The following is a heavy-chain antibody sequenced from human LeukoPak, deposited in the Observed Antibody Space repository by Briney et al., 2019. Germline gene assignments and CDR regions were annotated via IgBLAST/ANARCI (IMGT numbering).Heavy chain of an antibody. Sequence: GASVKVSCKASGGTFSSYAISWVRQAPGQGLEWMGGIIPIFGTANYAQKFQGRVTITADKSTGTAYMELSSLRSEDTAVYYCAGGYCSSTSCYVSDYWGQGTLVTVSS. V-gene: IGHV1-69*06. J-gene: IGHJ4*02. CDR1: GGTFSSYA. CDR3: AGGYCSSTSCYVSDY. D-gene: IGHD2-2*01. CDR2: IIPIFGTA.